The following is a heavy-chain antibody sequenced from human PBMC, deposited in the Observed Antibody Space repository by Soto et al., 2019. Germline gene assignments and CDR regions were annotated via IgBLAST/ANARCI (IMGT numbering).Heavy chain of an antibody. D-gene: IGHD1-26*01. CDR3: ARDGVGTTTYFGYFDY. CDR2: IRFDGSNT. J-gene: IGHJ4*02. V-gene: IGHV3-33*01. CDR1: AVTFTCFG. Sequence: GGSLILSCAASAVTFTCFGMDWVRQAPGKGLEWVAVIRFDGSNTYYADSVKGRFTISRDNPKNMLYLQMNSLRAEDTAIYYCARDGVGTTTYFGYFDYWGLGTLVTVSS.